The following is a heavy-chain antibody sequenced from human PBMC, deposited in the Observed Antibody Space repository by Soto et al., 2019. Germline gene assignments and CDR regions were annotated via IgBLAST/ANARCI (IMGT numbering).Heavy chain of an antibody. J-gene: IGHJ6*02. D-gene: IGHD3-10*01. CDR2: TYYRSKWYN. V-gene: IGHV6-1*01. CDR1: GDSVSSNSAA. CDR3: ASEDITMVRGVLDYGMDV. Sequence: SQTLSLTCAISGDSVSSNSAAWNWIRQSPSRDLEWLGRTYYRSKWYNDYAVSVKSRITINPDTSKNQFSLQLNSVTPEDTAVFYCASEDITMVRGVLDYGMDVWGQGTTVTVS.